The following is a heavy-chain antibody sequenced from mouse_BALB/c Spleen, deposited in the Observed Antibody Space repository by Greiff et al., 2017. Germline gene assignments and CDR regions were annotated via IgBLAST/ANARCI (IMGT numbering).Heavy chain of an antibody. CDR3: ARAYGNYVGAMDY. J-gene: IGHJ4*01. CDR2: ISDGGSYT. CDR1: GFTFSDYY. D-gene: IGHD2-10*02. Sequence: EVQRVESGGGLVKPGGSLKLSCAASGFTFSDYYMYWVRQTPEKRLEWVATISDGGSYTYYPDSVKGRFTISRDNAKNNLYLQMSSLKSEDTAMYYCARAYGNYVGAMDYWGQGTSVTVSS. V-gene: IGHV5-4*02.